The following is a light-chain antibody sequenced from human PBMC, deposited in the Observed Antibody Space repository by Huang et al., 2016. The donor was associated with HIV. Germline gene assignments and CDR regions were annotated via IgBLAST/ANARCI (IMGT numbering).Light chain of an antibody. CDR1: PAVRSDY. J-gene: IGKJ2*01. Sequence: EVVLTQSPGTLSLSPGEGATLSCRASPAVRSDYFAWYQHKPVQAPRLLIYGASSRAAGIPDRCSGSGSGTDFTLTISRVEPEDFAVYYCQQYGNSASYTFGQGTKLEIK. CDR3: QQYGNSASYT. CDR2: GAS. V-gene: IGKV3-20*01.